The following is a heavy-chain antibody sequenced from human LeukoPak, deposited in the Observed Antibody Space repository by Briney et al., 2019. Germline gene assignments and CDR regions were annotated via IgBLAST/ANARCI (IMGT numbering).Heavy chain of an antibody. CDR2: IYYSGST. CDR3: ARIAAEQNYFDY. D-gene: IGHD6-13*01. CDR1: GGSISSSSYY. Sequence: SETLSLTCTVSGGSISSSSYYWGWIRQPPGKGLEWIGSIYYSGSTYYNPSLKSRVTISVDTSKNQFSLKLSSVTAADTAVYYCARIAAEQNYFDYWGQGTLVTVSS. J-gene: IGHJ4*02. V-gene: IGHV4-39*01.